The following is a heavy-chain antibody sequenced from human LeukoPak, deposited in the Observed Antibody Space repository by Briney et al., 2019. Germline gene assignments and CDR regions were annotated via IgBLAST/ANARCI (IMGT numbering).Heavy chain of an antibody. Sequence: ASVKVSCKASGYTFTSYYMHWVRQAPGQGLEWMGIINPSGGSTSYAQKFQGRVTMTRDMSTSTVYMELSSLRSEDTAVYYCARVPRYFDWSHDAFDIWGQGTMVTVSS. D-gene: IGHD3-9*01. CDR2: INPSGGST. CDR1: GYTFTSYY. J-gene: IGHJ3*02. V-gene: IGHV1-46*01. CDR3: ARVPRYFDWSHDAFDI.